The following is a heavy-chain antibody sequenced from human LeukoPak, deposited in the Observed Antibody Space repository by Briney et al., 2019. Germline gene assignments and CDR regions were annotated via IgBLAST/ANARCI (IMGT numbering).Heavy chain of an antibody. CDR3: VSFYETY. V-gene: IGHV3-74*01. CDR2: INGDGSWT. D-gene: IGHD2-2*01. Sequence: PGGSLRLSCAVAGHYWIHWVRQAPGKGLVWVSHINGDGSWTTYADSVKGRFTISKDNAKNTVYLQMNNLRAEDTAVYYCVSFYETYWGRGTLVTVSS. CDR1: GHYW. J-gene: IGHJ4*02.